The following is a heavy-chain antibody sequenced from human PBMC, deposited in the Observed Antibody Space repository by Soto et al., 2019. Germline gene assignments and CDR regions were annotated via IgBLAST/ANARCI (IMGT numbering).Heavy chain of an antibody. CDR1: GYIFNNAW. D-gene: IGHD6-13*01. Sequence: EAQLVESGGGLVEPGGSLTLSCVGSGYIFNNAWMNWVRQAPGKGLEWVARIKSKVDGETTDYAAPVKGRFTISRDASKNKLFVQMNSLKDDDTAVYYCNTDRFAYVSNWAHNWFDPWGQGSLVNVSS. CDR3: NTDRFAYVSNWAHNWFDP. CDR2: IKSKVDGETT. V-gene: IGHV3-15*07. J-gene: IGHJ5*02.